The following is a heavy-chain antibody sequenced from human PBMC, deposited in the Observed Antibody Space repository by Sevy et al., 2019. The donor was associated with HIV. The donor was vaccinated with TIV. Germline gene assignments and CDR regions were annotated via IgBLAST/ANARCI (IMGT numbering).Heavy chain of an antibody. CDR1: GGSIRSSGDY. D-gene: IGHD3-10*01. CDR3: ARGYGSGIPFDY. V-gene: IGHV4-31*03. J-gene: IGHJ4*02. Sequence: SETLSLTCTVSGGSIRSSGDYWSWIRQHPGKGLEWIAYIYHSGSTYSNPSLKSRLTISVDTSKNQFSLKLSSVTAAETAVYYCARGYGSGIPFDYWGQGTLVTVSS. CDR2: IYHSGST.